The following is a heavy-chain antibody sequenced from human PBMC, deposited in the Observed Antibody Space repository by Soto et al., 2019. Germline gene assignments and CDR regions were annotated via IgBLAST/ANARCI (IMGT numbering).Heavy chain of an antibody. D-gene: IGHD2-8*01. V-gene: IGHV4-30-4*01. CDR3: ARDRLCPDGLRLYYFDT. CDR1: GASFSSGFYY. Sequence: QVQLQESGPGLVKPSQTLSLTCTISGASFSSGFYYWTWIRQSPAKGLEWIGYSDSSGSAYYNPSRQSRVTISVDTSTDQLSLTLISVTAADTAVYYCARDRLCPDGLRLYYFDTWGPGILVTVSS. CDR2: SDSSGSA. J-gene: IGHJ4*02.